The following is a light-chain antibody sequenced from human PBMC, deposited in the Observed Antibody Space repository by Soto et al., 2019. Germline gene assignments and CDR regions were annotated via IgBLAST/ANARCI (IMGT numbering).Light chain of an antibody. Sequence: DIQMTQSPSTLSASVGDRDTITCRASQSISSWLAWYQQKPGKAPKLLIYKASSLESGVPSRFSGSGSGTEFTLTISSLQPDDFATYYCQHYNSYSTFGQGTKVDIK. CDR2: KAS. V-gene: IGKV1-5*03. J-gene: IGKJ1*01. CDR1: QSISSW. CDR3: QHYNSYST.